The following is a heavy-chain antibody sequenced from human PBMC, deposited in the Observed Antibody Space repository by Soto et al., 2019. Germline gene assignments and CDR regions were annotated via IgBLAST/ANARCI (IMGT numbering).Heavy chain of an antibody. CDR1: GFTFGNYW. CDR3: ARAEVDY. V-gene: IGHV3-74*01. CDR2: LTSDGRTP. J-gene: IGHJ4*02. Sequence: GSLLLACAASGFTFGNYWMHWVRQAPGKGPEWVSRLTSDGRTPYYADSVKGRFTVSRDNAKNTLYLQMNSLRAEDTAVYYCARAEVDYWGPGTLVTVYS.